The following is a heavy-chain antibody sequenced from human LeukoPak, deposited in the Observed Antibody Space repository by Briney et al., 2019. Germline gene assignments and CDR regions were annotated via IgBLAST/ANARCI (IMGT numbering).Heavy chain of an antibody. V-gene: IGHV3-21*05. CDR1: GFSFSSYS. D-gene: IGHD2-2*01. CDR2: ISTSSGFI. J-gene: IGHJ4*02. CDR3: ARGAFNTSPDY. Sequence: GGSLRLSCAASGFSFSSYSMNWVRQAPGKGLEWISYISTSSGFISYADSVKGRFTISRDNAKNSLYLQMNSLRAEDTAAYYCARGAFNTSPDYWGQGILVTVSS.